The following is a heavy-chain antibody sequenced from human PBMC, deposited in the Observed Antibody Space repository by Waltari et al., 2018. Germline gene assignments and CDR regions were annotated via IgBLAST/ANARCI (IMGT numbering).Heavy chain of an antibody. J-gene: IGHJ4*02. V-gene: IGHV4-34*01. Sequence: QVELQQWGAGLLKPSETLSLSCAVYGESCSGYYWTGIRQTPGKGLEWVGEINYSGNTNYDPPLRSEVTISADTSKNQIALRLRAGTAADAAVYYCARRGEMATLDYWSQVTLVGVSS. CDR1: GESCSGYY. CDR3: ARRGEMATLDY. CDR2: INYSGNT. D-gene: IGHD5-12*01.